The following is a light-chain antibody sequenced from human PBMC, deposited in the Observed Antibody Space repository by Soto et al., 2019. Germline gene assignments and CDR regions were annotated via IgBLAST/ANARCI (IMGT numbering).Light chain of an antibody. CDR2: DAS. CDR1: QSISNW. Sequence: IQMTQSPSTLSASVGDRVTITCRASQSISNWLAWYQLKPGKAPKALIYDASSLDTGVPSRFRGSGSGTEFTLTISSLQPDDIATYYCQQYNTYSGTFGQGTKVDIK. CDR3: QQYNTYSGT. V-gene: IGKV1-5*01. J-gene: IGKJ1*01.